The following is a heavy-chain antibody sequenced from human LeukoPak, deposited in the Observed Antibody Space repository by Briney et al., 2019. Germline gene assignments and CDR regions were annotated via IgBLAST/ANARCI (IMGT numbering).Heavy chain of an antibody. CDR3: ARHPYNPSSSWSLGGYYYMDI. J-gene: IGHJ6*03. CDR1: GGSISSSSYY. V-gene: IGHV4-39*01. Sequence: SSETLSLTCTVSGGSISSSSYYWGWIRQPPGKGLEWIGSIYYSGSTYYNPSLKSRVTISVDTSKNQFSLKLSSVTAADTAVYYCARHPYNPSSSWSLGGYYYMDIWGKGTTVTVSS. D-gene: IGHD6-13*01. CDR2: IYYSGST.